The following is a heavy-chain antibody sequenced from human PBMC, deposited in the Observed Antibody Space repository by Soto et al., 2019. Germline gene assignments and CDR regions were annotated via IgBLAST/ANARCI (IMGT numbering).Heavy chain of an antibody. CDR3: DRRVINDYYYYGMDV. J-gene: IGHJ6*02. V-gene: IGHV3-23*01. CDR2: ISGSGVST. CDR1: GFTFSDYA. Sequence: GGSLRLSCAASGFTFSDYAMSWGRQAPGKGLEWVSGISGSGVSTYYADSVKGRFTISRDNSENTLYLQVNSLGAEDTAVYYCDRRVINDYYYYGMDVWGQGTRVTVSS. D-gene: IGHD3-22*01.